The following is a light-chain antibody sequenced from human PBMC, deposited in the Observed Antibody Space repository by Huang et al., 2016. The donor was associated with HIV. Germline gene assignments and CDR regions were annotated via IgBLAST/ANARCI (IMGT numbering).Light chain of an antibody. J-gene: IGKJ1*01. V-gene: IGKV1-33*01. CDR2: DAS. Sequence: DIQMTQSPSSLSVSVGDRVTITCQASQDISNYLNWYQQKPGKAPKRLIYDASNLETGVSSRFSGSGSGTDFTFTISSLQPEDIATYYCQHYDNLRTFGQGTKVEIK. CDR3: QHYDNLRT. CDR1: QDISNY.